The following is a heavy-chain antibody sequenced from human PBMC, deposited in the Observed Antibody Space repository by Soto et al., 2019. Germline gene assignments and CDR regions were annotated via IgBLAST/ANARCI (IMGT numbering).Heavy chain of an antibody. CDR1: GGTFSTFG. V-gene: IGHV1-69*13. CDR3: ARTAPMDAGDKYYYDF. J-gene: IGHJ4*02. CDR2: IIPFFGTA. Sequence: SVKVSCKTSGGTFSTFGISWVRQAPGQGLEWMGGIIPFFGTAEYSQKFEDRITITADEPTNTVYMDLRSLTSEDTAIYYCARTAPMDAGDKYYYDFWGQGALVTVSS. D-gene: IGHD3-16*01.